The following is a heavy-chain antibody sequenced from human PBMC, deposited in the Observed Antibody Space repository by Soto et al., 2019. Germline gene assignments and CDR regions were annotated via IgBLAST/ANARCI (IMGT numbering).Heavy chain of an antibody. CDR3: AREGYCSGGSCYPGLDAFDI. J-gene: IGHJ3*02. CDR2: IYYSGST. V-gene: IGHV4-59*01. CDR1: GGSISSYY. D-gene: IGHD2-15*01. Sequence: SETLSLTCTVSGGSISSYYWSWIRQPPGKGLEWIGYIYYSGSTNYNPSLKGRVTISVDTSKNQFSLKLSSVTAADTAVYYCAREGYCSGGSCYPGLDAFDIWGQGTMVTVSS.